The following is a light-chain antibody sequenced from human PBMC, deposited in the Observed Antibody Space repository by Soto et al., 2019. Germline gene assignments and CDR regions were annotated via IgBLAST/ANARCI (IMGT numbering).Light chain of an antibody. J-gene: IGKJ1*01. Sequence: EIVLTQSPGTLSLSPGERATLSCRASQSVSSYLAWYQQKPGQAPRPLIYGASSRATGIPDRFSGSGSGTDFTLTISRLEPEDFAVYYCQQYGRPSRTFGQGTKVEIK. V-gene: IGKV3-20*01. CDR3: QQYGRPSRT. CDR2: GAS. CDR1: QSVSSY.